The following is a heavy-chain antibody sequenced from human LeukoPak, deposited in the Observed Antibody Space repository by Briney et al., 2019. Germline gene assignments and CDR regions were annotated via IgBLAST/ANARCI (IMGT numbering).Heavy chain of an antibody. CDR3: AKETVVVVAATPDAFDI. V-gene: IGHV3-23*01. CDR2: ISGSGGST. J-gene: IGHJ3*02. Sequence: GGSLRLSCAASGFTFSSYAMSWVPQAPGKGLEWVSGISGSGGSTHYADSVKDRFTISRDNSKNTLYLQMNSLRAEDTAVYYCAKETVVVVAATPDAFDIWGQGTMVTVSS. D-gene: IGHD2-15*01. CDR1: GFTFSSYA.